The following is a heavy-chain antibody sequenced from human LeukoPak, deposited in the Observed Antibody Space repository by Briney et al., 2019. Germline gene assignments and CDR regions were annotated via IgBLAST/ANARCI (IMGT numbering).Heavy chain of an antibody. CDR1: GFTFDDYA. J-gene: IGHJ4*02. D-gene: IGHD3-10*01. V-gene: IGHV3-9*01. CDR3: AKGFNYYGSGSYQVFDY. Sequence: GGSLRLSCAASGFTFDDYAMHWVRQAPGKGLGWVSGISWNSGSIGYADSVKGRFTISRDNAKNSLYLQMNSLRAEDTALYYCAKGFNYYGSGSYQVFDYWGQGTLVTVSS. CDR2: ISWNSGSI.